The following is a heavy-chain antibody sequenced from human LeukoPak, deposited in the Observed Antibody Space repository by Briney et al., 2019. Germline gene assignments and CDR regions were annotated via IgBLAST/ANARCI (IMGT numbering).Heavy chain of an antibody. CDR1: GFTFSTYS. Sequence: GGSLRLSCAASGFTFSTYSMNLVRQAPGKGLEWVSSISSSSSYIYYADSVKGRFTISRDNAKNSLYLQMNSLRAEDTAVYYCARPGGEPQLVRAFDYWGQGTLVTVSS. V-gene: IGHV3-21*01. CDR3: ARPGGEPQLVRAFDY. J-gene: IGHJ4*02. D-gene: IGHD6-13*01. CDR2: ISSSSSYI.